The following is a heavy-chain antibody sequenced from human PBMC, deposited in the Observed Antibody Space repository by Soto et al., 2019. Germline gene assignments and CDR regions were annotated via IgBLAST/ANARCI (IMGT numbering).Heavy chain of an antibody. Sequence: PSETLSLTCAVYGGSFSGYYWSWIRQPPGKGLEWIGDIYHSGSTNYNPSLKSRVTISVDRSKNQFSLKLSSVTAADTAVYYCASLNCTNGVCYTFDPWGQGTLVTVSS. CDR1: GGSFSGYY. D-gene: IGHD2-8*01. CDR3: ASLNCTNGVCYTFDP. CDR2: IYHSGST. V-gene: IGHV4-34*01. J-gene: IGHJ5*02.